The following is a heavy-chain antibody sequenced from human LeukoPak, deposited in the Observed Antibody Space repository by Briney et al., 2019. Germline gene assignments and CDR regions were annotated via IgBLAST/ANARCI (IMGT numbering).Heavy chain of an antibody. D-gene: IGHD6-13*01. CDR1: GFAFGSVA. CDR2: ISPGGGTT. CDR3: AKGKDSSSWYDY. V-gene: IGHV3-23*01. Sequence: GGSLRLSCAVSGFAFGSVAMSWVRQSPARGLEWVASISPGGGTTYYADYVKGRFIISRDNSNNTLFVQMNSLRAEDTAVYYCAKGKDSSSWYDYWGQGTLVTVSS. J-gene: IGHJ4*02.